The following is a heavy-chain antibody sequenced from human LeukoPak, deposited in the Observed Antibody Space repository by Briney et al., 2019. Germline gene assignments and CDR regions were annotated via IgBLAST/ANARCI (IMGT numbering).Heavy chain of an antibody. J-gene: IGHJ4*02. CDR3: AKEARWWELMYYFDY. CDR2: ISYDGSNK. CDR1: GFTFSSYG. D-gene: IGHD1-26*01. Sequence: SGGSLRLSCAASGFTFSSYGMLWVRQAPGKGLEWVAVISYDGSNKYYADSMKGRFTISRDNSKNTLYLQMNSLRAEDTAVYYCAKEARWWELMYYFDYWGQGTLVTVSS. V-gene: IGHV3-30*18.